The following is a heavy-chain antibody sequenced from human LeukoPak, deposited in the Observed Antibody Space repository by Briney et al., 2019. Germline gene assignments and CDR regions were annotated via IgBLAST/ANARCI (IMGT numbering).Heavy chain of an antibody. J-gene: IGHJ4*02. D-gene: IGHD4-17*01. CDR1: GGSISSSTYC. Sequence: PSETLSLTCTVSGGSISSSTYCWGWIRQPPGKGLEWIGSICYSGSTFYNPSLKSRVTLSVDTSKNQFSLKLSSVTAADTAVYYCARHAPMTTYDYWGQGTLVTVSS. CDR2: ICYSGST. V-gene: IGHV4-39*01. CDR3: ARHAPMTTYDY.